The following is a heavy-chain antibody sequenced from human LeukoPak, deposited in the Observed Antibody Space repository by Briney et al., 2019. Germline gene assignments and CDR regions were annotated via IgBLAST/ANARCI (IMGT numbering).Heavy chain of an antibody. J-gene: IGHJ3*02. V-gene: IGHV5-51*01. CDR2: IYPGDSDT. CDR3: ARPSGVSTSEVAFDI. CDR1: GYSFTSYW. D-gene: IGHD5-12*01. Sequence: GESLKISCKGSGYSFTSYWIGWVRQMPWKGLEWMGIIYPGDSDTRYSPSFQGQVTISADKSISTAYLQWSSLKASDTAMYYCARPSGVSTSEVAFDIWGQGTMVTVSS.